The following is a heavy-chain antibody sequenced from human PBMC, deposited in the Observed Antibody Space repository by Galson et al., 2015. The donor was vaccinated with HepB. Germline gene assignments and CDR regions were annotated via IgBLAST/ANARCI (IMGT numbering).Heavy chain of an antibody. V-gene: IGHV1-18*04. CDR1: GYTFTSYG. J-gene: IGHJ4*02. CDR2: ISAYNGNT. CDR3: ARDMSGIAAAGTGTY. Sequence: SVKVSCKASGYTFTSYGISWVRQAPGQGLEWMGWISAYNGNTNYAQKLQGRVTMTTDTSTSTAYMELRSLRSDDTAVYYCARDMSGIAAAGTGTYWGQGTLVTVSS. D-gene: IGHD6-13*01.